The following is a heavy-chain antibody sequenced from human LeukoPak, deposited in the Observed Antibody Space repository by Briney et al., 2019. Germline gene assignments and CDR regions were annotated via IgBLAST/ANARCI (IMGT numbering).Heavy chain of an antibody. CDR3: ARGVISSGYPLFDP. CDR1: GFTFSSYG. J-gene: IGHJ5*02. D-gene: IGHD3-22*01. Sequence: GGSLRLSCAASGFTFSSYGMRWVRQAPGKGLEWVAVIWYDGSNKYYADSVKGRFTISRDNSKNTLYLQMNSLRAEDTAVYYCARGVISSGYPLFDPWGQGTLVTVSS. V-gene: IGHV3-33*01. CDR2: IWYDGSNK.